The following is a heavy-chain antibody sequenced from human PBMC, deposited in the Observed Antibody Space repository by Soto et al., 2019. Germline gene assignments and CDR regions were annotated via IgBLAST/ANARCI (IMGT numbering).Heavy chain of an antibody. CDR3: ARVVNCSSTSCYTIFDY. V-gene: IGHV1-46*03. D-gene: IGHD2-2*01. CDR2: INPSGGST. CDR1: GYTFTTYY. J-gene: IGHJ4*02. Sequence: QVQLVQSGAEVKKPGASVKVSCKASGYTFTTYYMHWVRQAPGQGLEWMGIINPSGGSTRYAQKFQGRVTMTRDTYTSTVYMELSSLRSEDTAVYYCARVVNCSSTSCYTIFDYWGQGTLVTVSS.